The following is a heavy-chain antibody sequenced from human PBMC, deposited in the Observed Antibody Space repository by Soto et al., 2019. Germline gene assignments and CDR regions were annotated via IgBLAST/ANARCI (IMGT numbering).Heavy chain of an antibody. CDR3: ARNPPSIPRYCSGGSCYDYYYYGMDV. Sequence: SQTLSLTCAISGDSVSINSAACNLIRQSPSRGLEWLGRTYYRSKWYNDYAVSVKSRITINPDTSKNQFSLQLNSVTPEDTAVYYCARNPPSIPRYCSGGSCYDYYYYGMDVWGQGTTVTFSS. CDR1: GDSVSINSAA. V-gene: IGHV6-1*01. D-gene: IGHD2-15*01. J-gene: IGHJ6*02. CDR2: TYYRSKWYN.